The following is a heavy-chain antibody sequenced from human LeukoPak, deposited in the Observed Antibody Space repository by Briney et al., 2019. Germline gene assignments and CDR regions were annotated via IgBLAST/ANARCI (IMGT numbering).Heavy chain of an antibody. V-gene: IGHV4-34*01. Sequence: SETLSLTCAVYGGYFENYFWTWFRQSPDKRLEWIGEITHIGSTNFHPSLMSRATISLDTSKNQFSLTLTSVTAADAGVYYCARGRISPLITVVRRKVPEFDSWGQGTLVTVSS. CDR3: ARGRISPLITVVRRKVPEFDS. CDR1: GGYFENYF. D-gene: IGHD3-10*02. CDR2: ITHIGST. J-gene: IGHJ4*02.